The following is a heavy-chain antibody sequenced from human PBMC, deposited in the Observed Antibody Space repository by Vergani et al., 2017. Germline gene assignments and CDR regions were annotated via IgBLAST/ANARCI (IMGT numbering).Heavy chain of an antibody. CDR2: IRYDGSNK. CDR1: GFTFSSYG. Sequence: QVQLVESGGGVVQPGGSLRLSCAASGFTFSSYGMHWVRQAPGKGLEWVAFIRYDGSNKYYADSVKGRFTISRDNSKNTLYMQMNSLRAEDTAVYYCAKDWYYYGSGCDYWGQGTLVTVSS. D-gene: IGHD3-10*01. V-gene: IGHV3-30*02. CDR3: AKDWYYYGSGCDY. J-gene: IGHJ4*02.